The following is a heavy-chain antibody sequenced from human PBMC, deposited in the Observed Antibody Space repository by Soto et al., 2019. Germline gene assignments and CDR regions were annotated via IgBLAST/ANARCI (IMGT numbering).Heavy chain of an antibody. CDR2: IHPSGNT. CDR1: GVSISSRNW. V-gene: IGHV4-4*02. J-gene: IGHJ5*02. D-gene: IGHD2-21*01. Sequence: QAQLQESGPGLVKPSGTLSLTCAVSGVSISSRNWWSWVRQPPGKGLEWIGEIHPSGNTNSNPSLKSRVTMLVDESKNQFSLKLTSVTAADTAVYYCSKVDAEYFVSRGDRWFDPWGQGTLVTVSS. CDR3: SKVDAEYFVSRGDRWFDP.